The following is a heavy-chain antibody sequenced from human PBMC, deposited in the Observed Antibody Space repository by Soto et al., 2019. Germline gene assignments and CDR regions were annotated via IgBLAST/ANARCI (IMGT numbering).Heavy chain of an antibody. D-gene: IGHD2-21*01. J-gene: IGHJ6*03. CDR3: ARGGISHWAYFYYMDV. V-gene: IGHV4-34*01. Sequence: SETLSLTCVVSGWSLHDYFLSWIRQPPGMALEWIGEINHLGSINYNPSLNSRVTMSVDTSKNQFSLTLNSVTAADTATYYCARGGISHWAYFYYMDVWDRGTTVTVSS. CDR2: INHLGSI. CDR1: GWSLHDYF.